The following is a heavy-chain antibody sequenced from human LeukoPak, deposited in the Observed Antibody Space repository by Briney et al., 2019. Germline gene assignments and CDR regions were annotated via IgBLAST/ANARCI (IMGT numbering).Heavy chain of an antibody. D-gene: IGHD3-16*02. CDR1: GFTFSSYE. J-gene: IGHJ3*02. V-gene: IGHV3-48*03. Sequence: GGSLRLSCAASGFTFSSYEMNWVRQAPGKGLEWVSYISSSGSTIYYADSVKGRFTISRDNAKHSLYLQMNSLRAEDTAVYYCARDVPSPYPYDYVWGSYRIDAFDIWGQGTMVTVSS. CDR3: ARDVPSPYPYDYVWGSYRIDAFDI. CDR2: ISSSGSTI.